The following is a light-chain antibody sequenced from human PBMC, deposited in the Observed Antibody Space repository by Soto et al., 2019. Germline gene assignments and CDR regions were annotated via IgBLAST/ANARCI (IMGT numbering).Light chain of an antibody. CDR1: ESTTSS. J-gene: IGKJ5*01. V-gene: IGKV3-11*01. CDR2: DTS. CDR3: QQYDSSPIT. Sequence: EVVLTQSPATLSLFPGERATLSCRASESTTSSLAWYQQKPGQAPRVLIYDTSTRATGIPARFSGSGSGTDFTLTISRLEPEDFAVYYCQQYDSSPITFGQGTRLEIK.